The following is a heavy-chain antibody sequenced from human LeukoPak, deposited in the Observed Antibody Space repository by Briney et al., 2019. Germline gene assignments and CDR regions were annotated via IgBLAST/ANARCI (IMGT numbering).Heavy chain of an antibody. CDR2: IYYSGST. J-gene: IGHJ4*02. Sequence: KPSETLSLSCSVSGGSISSHYWSWIRRPPGKGLEWIGYIYYSGSTNYNPSLKSRVTISVDTSKNQFSLKLSSVTAADTAVYYCARDHGHLPFDYWGQGTLVTVSS. CDR3: ARDHGHLPFDY. V-gene: IGHV4-59*11. CDR1: GGSISSHY.